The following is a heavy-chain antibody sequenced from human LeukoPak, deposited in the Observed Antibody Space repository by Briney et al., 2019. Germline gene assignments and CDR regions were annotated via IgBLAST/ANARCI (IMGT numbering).Heavy chain of an antibody. CDR2: ISYDGSNK. D-gene: IGHD6-19*01. V-gene: IGHV3-30*18. CDR3: AKDMKGGVAGTLDY. J-gene: IGHJ4*02. CDR1: GFTFSSYG. Sequence: GGSLRLSCAAPGFTFSSYGMHWVRQAPGKGLEWVAVISYDGSNKYYADSVKGRFTFSRDFSKNTLYLQMNSLRAEDTAVYYCAKDMKGGVAGTLDYWGQGTLVTVSS.